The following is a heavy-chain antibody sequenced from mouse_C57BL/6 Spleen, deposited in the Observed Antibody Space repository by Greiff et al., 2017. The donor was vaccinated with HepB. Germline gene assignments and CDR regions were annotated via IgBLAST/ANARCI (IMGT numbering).Heavy chain of an antibody. CDR2: IYPGSGST. V-gene: IGHV1-55*01. CDR1: GYTFTSYW. D-gene: IGHD1-1*02. J-gene: IGHJ4*01. CDR3: ARYGVATGYYYAMDY. Sequence: VQLQQPGAELVKPGASVKMSCKASGYTFTSYWITWVKQRPGQGLEWIGDIYPGSGSTNYNEKFKSKATLTVDTSSSTAYMQLSSLTSEDSAVYYCARYGVATGYYYAMDYWGQGTSVTVSS.